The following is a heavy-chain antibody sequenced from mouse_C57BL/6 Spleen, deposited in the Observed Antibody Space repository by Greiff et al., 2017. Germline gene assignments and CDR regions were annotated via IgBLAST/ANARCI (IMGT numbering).Heavy chain of an antibody. Sequence: LQQSGPGLVKPSQSLSLTCSVTGYSITSGYYWNWIRQFPGNKLEWMGYISYDGSNNYNPSLKNRISITRDTSKNQFFLKLNSVTTEDTATYYCAKNWGAYWGQGTLVTVSA. D-gene: IGHD4-1*01. CDR2: ISYDGSN. J-gene: IGHJ3*01. V-gene: IGHV3-6*01. CDR1: GYSITSGYY. CDR3: AKNWGAY.